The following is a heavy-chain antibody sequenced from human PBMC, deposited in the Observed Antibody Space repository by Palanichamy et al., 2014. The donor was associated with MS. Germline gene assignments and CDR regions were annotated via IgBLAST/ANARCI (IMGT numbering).Heavy chain of an antibody. CDR2: IRYDGSNK. Sequence: QVQLVESGGGVVQPGGSLRLSCAASGFTFSSNGMHWVRQAPGKGLEWVAFIRYDGSNKYYADSVKGRFTISRDNSKNTLYLQMNSLRAEDTAVYYCAKDGDSSGWSNGDAFDIWGQGTMVTVSS. D-gene: IGHD6-19*01. CDR3: AKDGDSSGWSNGDAFDI. CDR1: GFTFSSNG. V-gene: IGHV3-30*02. J-gene: IGHJ3*02.